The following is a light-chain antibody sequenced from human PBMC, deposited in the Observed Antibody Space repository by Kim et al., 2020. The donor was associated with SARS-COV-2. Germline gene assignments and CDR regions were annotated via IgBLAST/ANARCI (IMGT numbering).Light chain of an antibody. CDR1: QDIRND. CDR2: GAS. V-gene: IGKV1-17*01. CDR3: LQHNTYPIT. Sequence: ASVGDRVTITGRASQDIRNDLGWYQQNPGRAPKRLIYGASSLQSGVPSRFSGSGSGTEFTLTISSLQPEDFATYFCLQHNTYPITFGQGTRLGL. J-gene: IGKJ5*01.